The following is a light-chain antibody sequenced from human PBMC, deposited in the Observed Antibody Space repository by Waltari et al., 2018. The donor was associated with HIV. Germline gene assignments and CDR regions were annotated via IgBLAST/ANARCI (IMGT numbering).Light chain of an antibody. CDR3: GTWDSSLSAVV. J-gene: IGLJ2*01. CDR1: SSNIGNNY. V-gene: IGLV1-51*01. Sequence: QSVLTQPPSVSAAPGQKVTISCSGSSSNIGNNYVSWYQHLPGTAPQLLIDDNTKRPSGMPARFSGSKAGTSATLGITGLQTGDEADYYCGTWDSSLSAVVFGGGTKLTVL. CDR2: DNT.